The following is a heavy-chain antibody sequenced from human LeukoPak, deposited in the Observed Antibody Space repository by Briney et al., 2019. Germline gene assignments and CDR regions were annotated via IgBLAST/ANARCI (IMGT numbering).Heavy chain of an antibody. V-gene: IGHV3-23*01. D-gene: IGHD6-19*01. CDR1: GFTFSNYV. Sequence: GGSLRLSCAASGFTFSNYVMSWVRQAPGKGLEWVSAISGSGGNTYYADSVKGRFTISRDNSEDTLYLQMNSLRAEDTAVYYCAKDLISITMAGNAGNYWGQGTLVTVSS. J-gene: IGHJ4*02. CDR2: ISGSGGNT. CDR3: AKDLISITMAGNAGNY.